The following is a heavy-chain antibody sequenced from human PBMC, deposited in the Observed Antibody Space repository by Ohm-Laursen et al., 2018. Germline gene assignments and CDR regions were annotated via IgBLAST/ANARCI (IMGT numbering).Heavy chain of an antibody. D-gene: IGHD1-7*01. CDR1: GFTFSSYA. J-gene: IGHJ4*02. Sequence: SLRLSCSASGFTFSSYAMSWVRQAPGKGLEWVSSISDSGGSTYYGDSVKGRFTISRDNSKSTLYLQMNSLRAEDTAVYYCAKGPEHINWNYGDYWGQGTLVTVSS. V-gene: IGHV3-23*01. CDR3: AKGPEHINWNYGDY. CDR2: ISDSGGST.